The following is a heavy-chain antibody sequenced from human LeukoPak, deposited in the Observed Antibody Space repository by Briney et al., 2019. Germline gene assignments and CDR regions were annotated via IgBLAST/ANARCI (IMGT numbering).Heavy chain of an antibody. J-gene: IGHJ3*02. Sequence: SETLSLTCSVSGYSISSGFYWGWIRQPPGKGLGWIGSIFHSGSTYYNPSLKSRVTISVDTSENQFSLKLSSVTAAHTAVYYCARANYYENIGYSRGAFDIWGQGTMLTVSS. CDR2: IFHSGST. CDR3: ARANYYENIGYSRGAFDI. V-gene: IGHV4-38-2*02. CDR1: GYSISSGFY. D-gene: IGHD3-22*01.